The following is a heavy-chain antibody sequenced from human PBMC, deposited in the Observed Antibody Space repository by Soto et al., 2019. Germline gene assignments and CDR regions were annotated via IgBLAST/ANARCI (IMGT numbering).Heavy chain of an antibody. CDR3: ARAFYGDYAAYYYGVDV. CDR1: GGSISGSYYY. V-gene: IGHV4-39*01. D-gene: IGHD4-17*01. J-gene: IGHJ6*02. Sequence: SETLSLTCAVSGGSISGSYYYWAWLRQSPGKGPEWIGSVFYTGFTSYNPSLESRVSVSVDTSKSQFSLKLSSVTAAATAVYYCARAFYGDYAAYYYGVDVWGQGTTVTVSS. CDR2: VFYTGFT.